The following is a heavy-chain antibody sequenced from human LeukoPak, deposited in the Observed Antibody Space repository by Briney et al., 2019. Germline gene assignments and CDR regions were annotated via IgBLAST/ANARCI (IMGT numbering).Heavy chain of an antibody. V-gene: IGHV1-69-2*01. CDR2: VDPEDGET. J-gene: IGHJ5*02. CDR3: ATAIVGATGNWFDP. CDR1: GYTFTDYY. Sequence: ASVKISCKFSGYTFTDYYMHWVQQAPGKGLEWMGLVDPEDGETIYAEKFQGRVTITADMSTDTAYMELSSLRSEDTAVYYCATAIVGATGNWFDPWGQGTLVTVSS. D-gene: IGHD1-26*01.